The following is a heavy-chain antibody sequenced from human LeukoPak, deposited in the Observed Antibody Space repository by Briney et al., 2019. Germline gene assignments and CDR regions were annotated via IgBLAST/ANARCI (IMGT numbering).Heavy chain of an antibody. V-gene: IGHV3-30*18. D-gene: IGHD1-14*01. CDR2: ILYDGSNK. Sequence: PGGSLRLSCAASGFTFSSYGMHWVRQAPGKGLEWVAVILYDGSNKYYADSVKGRFTISRDNSKNTLYLQMNSLRAEDTAVYYCAKGGSGIFDYWGQGTLVTVSS. CDR3: AKGGSGIFDY. CDR1: GFTFSSYG. J-gene: IGHJ4*02.